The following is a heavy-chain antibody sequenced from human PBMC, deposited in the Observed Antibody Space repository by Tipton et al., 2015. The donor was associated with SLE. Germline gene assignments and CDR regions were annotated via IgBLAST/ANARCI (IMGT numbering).Heavy chain of an antibody. CDR2: IYSGGST. J-gene: IGHJ6*02. Sequence: SLRLSCAASGFTFSSYAMHWVRQAPGKGLEWVAVIYSGGSTYYADSVKGRFTISRDNSKNTLYLQMNSLRAEDTAVYYCARGSHSSYYYYGMDVWGQGTTVTVSS. CDR3: ARGSHSSYYYYGMDV. D-gene: IGHD4-11*01. V-gene: IGHV3-53*05. CDR1: GFTFSSYA.